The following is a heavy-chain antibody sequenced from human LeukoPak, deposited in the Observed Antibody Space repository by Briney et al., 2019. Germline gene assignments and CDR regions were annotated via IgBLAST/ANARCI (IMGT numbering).Heavy chain of an antibody. Sequence: PGRSLRLSCAASGSTFDDYAMHWVRQAPGKGLEWVSGISWNSGSIGYADSVKGRFTISRDNAKNSLYLQMNSLRAEDTALYYCAKEIGGYCSGGSCYSGGSFDYWGQGTLVTVSS. CDR3: AKEIGGYCSGGSCYSGGSFDY. J-gene: IGHJ4*02. CDR2: ISWNSGSI. CDR1: GSTFDDYA. V-gene: IGHV3-9*01. D-gene: IGHD2-15*01.